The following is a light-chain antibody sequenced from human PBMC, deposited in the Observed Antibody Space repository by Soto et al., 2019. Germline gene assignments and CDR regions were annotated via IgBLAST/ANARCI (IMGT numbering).Light chain of an antibody. J-gene: IGKJ5*01. CDR2: AAS. CDR3: QQYDDLPIT. V-gene: IGKV1-39*01. CDR1: QSISSY. Sequence: DIQMTQSPSSLSASVGDRVTITCRASQSISSYLNWYQQKPGKAPKLLIYAASSLQSGVPSRFSGSGSGTDFTLTISSLQPEDIATYFCQQYDDLPITFGQGTRLETK.